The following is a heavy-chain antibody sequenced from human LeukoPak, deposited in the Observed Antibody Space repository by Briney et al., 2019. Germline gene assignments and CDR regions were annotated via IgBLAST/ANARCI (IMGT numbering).Heavy chain of an antibody. J-gene: IGHJ4*02. Sequence: PGGSLRLSCAASGFTFSSYAMSWVRQAPGKGLEWVSAISGSGGSTYYADSVKGRFTISRDNSKNTLYLQMNSLRAEATAVYYCAKLWFGELLPLDYWGQGTLVTVSS. CDR2: ISGSGGST. CDR3: AKLWFGELLPLDY. V-gene: IGHV3-23*01. D-gene: IGHD3-10*01. CDR1: GFTFSSYA.